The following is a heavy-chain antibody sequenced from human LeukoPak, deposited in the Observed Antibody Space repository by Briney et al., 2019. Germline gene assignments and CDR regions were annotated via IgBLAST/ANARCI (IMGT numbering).Heavy chain of an antibody. V-gene: IGHV4-59*01. CDR1: GGSISSYY. Sequence: SQTLSLTCTVSGGSISSYYWSWIRQPPGKGLEWIGYIYYSGSTSYNPSLKSRVTISVDTSKNQFSLKLSSVTAADTAVYYCARASVVNYFFEDWGQGTLVTVSS. J-gene: IGHJ4*02. CDR2: IYYSGST. D-gene: IGHD2-15*01. CDR3: ARASVVNYFFED.